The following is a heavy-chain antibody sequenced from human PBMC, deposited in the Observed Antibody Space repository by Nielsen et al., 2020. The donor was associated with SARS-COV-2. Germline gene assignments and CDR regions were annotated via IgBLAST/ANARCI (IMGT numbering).Heavy chain of an antibody. D-gene: IGHD3-16*02. V-gene: IGHV4-34*01. CDR3: ARGTITFGGVIVN. J-gene: IGHJ4*02. CDR1: GGSLSGFQ. CDR2: INHSGDT. Sequence: SETLSLTCVVYGGSLSGFQWKWIRQPPGKGLEWIAQINHSGDTKHNPSLKSRVTISVDTSKNQFSLKLSSVTAADTAVYYCARGTITFGGVIVNWGQGTLVTVSS.